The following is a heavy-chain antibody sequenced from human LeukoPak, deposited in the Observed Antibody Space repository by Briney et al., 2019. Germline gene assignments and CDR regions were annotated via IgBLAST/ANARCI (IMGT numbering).Heavy chain of an antibody. V-gene: IGHV3-74*01. Sequence: GGSLRLSCAASGFNFSSYWMHWVRQAPGKGLVWVSRINSDGSSTSYADSVKGRFTSSRDNAKNTLYLQRNSLRAEDTAVYYCARRAVAGTSWFDPWGQGTLVTVSS. CDR3: ARRAVAGTSWFDP. J-gene: IGHJ5*02. CDR2: INSDGSST. D-gene: IGHD6-19*01. CDR1: GFNFSSYW.